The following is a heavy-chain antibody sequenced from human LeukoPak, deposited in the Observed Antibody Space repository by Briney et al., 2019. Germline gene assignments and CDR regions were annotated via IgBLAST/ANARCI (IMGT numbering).Heavy chain of an antibody. CDR3: ARGADYDILTGYSIYYYYYYMDV. CDR1: GGTFSSYA. CDR2: IIPIFGTA. V-gene: IGHV1-69*05. D-gene: IGHD3-9*01. Sequence: GASVKVSCKASGGTFSSYAISWVRQAPGQGLEWMGGIIPIFGTANYAQKFQGRVTITTDESTSTAYMELSSPRSEDTAVYYCARGADYDILTGYSIYYYYYYMDVWGKGTTVTVSS. J-gene: IGHJ6*03.